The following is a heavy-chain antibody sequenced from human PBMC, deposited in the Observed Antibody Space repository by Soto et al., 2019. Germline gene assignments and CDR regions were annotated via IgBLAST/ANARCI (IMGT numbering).Heavy chain of an antibody. V-gene: IGHV4-34*02. D-gene: IGHD6-19*01. CDR3: ARGQWLPRGEY. CDR1: GGSFSGFF. Sequence: QVQLQQWGAGLLKPSETLSLTCAVHGGSFSGFFWTWIRQPPGKGLEWIGEINHSGSTNYNPSLKSRVTISVDTSENQFSLRLTSVTAADTAVYCCARGQWLPRGEYWGQGTLVTVSS. J-gene: IGHJ4*02. CDR2: INHSGST.